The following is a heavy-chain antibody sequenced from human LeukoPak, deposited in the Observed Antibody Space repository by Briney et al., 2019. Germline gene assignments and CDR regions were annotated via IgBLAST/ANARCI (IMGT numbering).Heavy chain of an antibody. CDR3: ARDTGGGYSCYDC. CDR2: IKQDGSEK. Sequence: GGSLRLSCAASGFTFSSYWMTWIRQAPGKGLEWVANIKQDGSEKYYVDSVKGRFTISRENAKNSLYLQMNSLRAEDTAVYYCARDTGGGYSCYDCWGQGTLVTVSS. D-gene: IGHD5-18*01. V-gene: IGHV3-7*01. CDR1: GFTFSSYW. J-gene: IGHJ4*02.